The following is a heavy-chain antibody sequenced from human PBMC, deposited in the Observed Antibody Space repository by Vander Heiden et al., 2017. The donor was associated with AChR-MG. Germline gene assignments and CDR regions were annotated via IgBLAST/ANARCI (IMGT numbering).Heavy chain of an antibody. CDR1: GFTFSGYA. CDR3: AKCGGRFWSGYYHWFDP. V-gene: IGHV3-23*01. Sequence: EVQLLESGGGLVQPGGSLRLSCAASGFTFSGYAIGWFRQAPGKGLEWVSAIRGSGGSTYYADSVKGRFTISRDNSKNTLYLQMNSLRAEDTAVYYCAKCGGRFWSGYYHWFDPWGQGTLVTVSS. CDR2: IRGSGGST. J-gene: IGHJ5*02. D-gene: IGHD3-3*01.